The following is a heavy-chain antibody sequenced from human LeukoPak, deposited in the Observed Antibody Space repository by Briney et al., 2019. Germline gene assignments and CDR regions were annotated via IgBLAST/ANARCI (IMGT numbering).Heavy chain of an antibody. J-gene: IGHJ4*02. CDR3: GRDPRLGIRGYTYGYIEY. Sequence: GASVKVSCKASGYTFTSYAMNWARQAPGQGLEWMGWINTNTGNPTYAQGFTGRFVFSLDTSVSTAYLQISGPTADDTAVYLCGRDPRLGIRGYTYGYIEYWGQGTLVTVSS. CDR2: INTNTGNP. CDR1: GYTFTSYA. V-gene: IGHV7-4-1*02. D-gene: IGHD5-18*01.